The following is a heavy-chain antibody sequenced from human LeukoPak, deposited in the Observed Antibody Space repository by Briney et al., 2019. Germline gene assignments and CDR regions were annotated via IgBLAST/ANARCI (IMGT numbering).Heavy chain of an antibody. CDR3: ARDLYCGGGSCYGGAVDY. V-gene: IGHV4-34*01. J-gene: IGHJ4*02. Sequence: SETLSLTCAVYGGSFSGYYWSWIRQPPGKGLEWIGEINHSGSTNYNPSLKSRVTISVDTSKNQFSLKLSSVTAADTAVYYCARDLYCGGGSCYGGAVDYWGQGTLVTVSS. CDR1: GGSFSGYY. D-gene: IGHD2-15*01. CDR2: INHSGST.